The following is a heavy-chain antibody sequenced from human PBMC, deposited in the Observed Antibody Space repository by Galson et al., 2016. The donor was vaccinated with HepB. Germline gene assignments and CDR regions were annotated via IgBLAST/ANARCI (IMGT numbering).Heavy chain of an antibody. V-gene: IGHV3-20*04. CDR3: ARATPYYDILTGYYNYYFVY. CDR2: INWNGGST. J-gene: IGHJ4*02. Sequence: SLRLSCAASGFKFDDYGMSWVRQAPGKGLEWVSGINWNGGSTGYVDSVKGRFAISRDNAKNSLYLQTNSLRAEDTALYYCARATPYYDILTGYYNYYFVYWGQGTLVTVSS. D-gene: IGHD3-9*01. CDR1: GFKFDDYG.